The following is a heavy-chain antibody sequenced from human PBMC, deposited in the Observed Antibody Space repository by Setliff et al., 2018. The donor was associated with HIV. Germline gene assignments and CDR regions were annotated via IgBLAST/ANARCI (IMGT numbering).Heavy chain of an antibody. J-gene: IGHJ6*03. Sequence: ASVKVSCKASGYTFTSYDINWVRQATGQGLEWMGWINPNSGDTAYAQRFQGRVTMTRNTSINTAYMELSGLRHEDTAVYYCATEVEQWLPRPRGYRYFYTDVWGKGTTVTVSS. V-gene: IGHV1-8*01. CDR2: INPNSGDT. CDR3: ATEVEQWLPRPRGYRYFYTDV. CDR1: GYTFTSYD. D-gene: IGHD6-19*01.